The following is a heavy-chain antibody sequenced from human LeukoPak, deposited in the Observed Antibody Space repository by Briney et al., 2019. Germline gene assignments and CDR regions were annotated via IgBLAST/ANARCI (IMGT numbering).Heavy chain of an antibody. Sequence: SETLSLXCTVSGGSISSSSYYWGWIRQPPGKGLEWIGSIYYSGSTYYNPSLKSRVTISVDTSKNQFSLKLSSVTAADTAVYYCASLGAGGSTVDYWGQGTLVTVSS. CDR3: ASLGAGGSTVDY. J-gene: IGHJ4*02. CDR1: GGSISSSSYY. CDR2: IYYSGST. D-gene: IGHD6-13*01. V-gene: IGHV4-39*01.